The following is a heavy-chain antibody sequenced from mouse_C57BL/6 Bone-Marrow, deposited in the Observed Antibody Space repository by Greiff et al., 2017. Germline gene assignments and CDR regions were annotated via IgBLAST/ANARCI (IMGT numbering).Heavy chain of an antibody. Sequence: QVQLQQSGAELAKPGASVKLSCKASGYTFTSYWMHWVKQRPGQGLEWIGYINPSSGYTKYNQKFKDKATLTADQSSSTAYMQLSSLTYEDSAVYYCARSPYYYGSSLWYFDVWGTGTTVTVSA. J-gene: IGHJ1*03. V-gene: IGHV1-7*01. CDR2: INPSSGYT. D-gene: IGHD1-1*01. CDR3: ARSPYYYGSSLWYFDV. CDR1: GYTFTSYW.